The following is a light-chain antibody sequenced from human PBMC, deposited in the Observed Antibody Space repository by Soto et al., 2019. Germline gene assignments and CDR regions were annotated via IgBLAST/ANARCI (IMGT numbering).Light chain of an antibody. CDR1: QSVSSSY. V-gene: IGKV3-20*01. CDR2: GAS. J-gene: IGKJ3*01. Sequence: EIVLTQSPGTLSLSPGERATLSCRASQSVSSSYLAWYQQKPGQAPRLLIYGASSRATGIPDRFSGSGSGTDFTLTISRLEPEDCAVYYCQQYGSSPRFGHGTKVDIK. CDR3: QQYGSSPR.